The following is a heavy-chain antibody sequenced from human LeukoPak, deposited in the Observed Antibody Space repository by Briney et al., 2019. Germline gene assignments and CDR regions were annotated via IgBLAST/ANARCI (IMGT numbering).Heavy chain of an antibody. J-gene: IGHJ4*02. Sequence: SETLSLTCTVSGYSISSSSYYWGWIRQPPGKGLEWIGSIYYSGSTYYNPSLKSRVTISVDTSKNQFSLKLSSVTAADTAVYYCARHDIVAAAGKFDYWGQGTLVTVSS. CDR3: ARHDIVAAAGKFDY. CDR2: IYYSGST. V-gene: IGHV4-39*01. D-gene: IGHD6-13*01. CDR1: GYSISSSSYY.